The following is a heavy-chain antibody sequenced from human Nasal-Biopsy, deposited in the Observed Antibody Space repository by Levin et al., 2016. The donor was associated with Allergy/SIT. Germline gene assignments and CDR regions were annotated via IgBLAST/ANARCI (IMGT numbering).Heavy chain of an antibody. V-gene: IGHV3-33*05. Sequence: GESLKISCAASGFTFSTYGMHWVRQAPGKGLEWVAFISYDGSNKYYADSVKGRFTISRENSKNTVYLQMNSLRPEDTGVYYCARDSWDGAATGQDVWGQGTTVIVSS. CDR3: ARDSWDGAATGQDV. D-gene: IGHD1-1*01. J-gene: IGHJ6*02. CDR2: ISYDGSNK. CDR1: GFTFSTYG.